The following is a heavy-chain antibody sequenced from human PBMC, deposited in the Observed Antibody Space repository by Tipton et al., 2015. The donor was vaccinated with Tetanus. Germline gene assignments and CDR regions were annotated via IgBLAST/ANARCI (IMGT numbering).Heavy chain of an antibody. CDR1: GFIFSSYG. Sequence: SLRLSCAASGFIFSSYGIHWVRQAPGKGLEWVADSWYDGTDKYYADSGKGRFTISRENSKNTLYLQMNSLRAEDTAVYYCAREADCSGGSCFSGDFDNWGQGTQVTVSS. CDR2: SWYDGTDK. D-gene: IGHD2-15*01. CDR3: AREADCSGGSCFSGDFDN. J-gene: IGHJ4*02. V-gene: IGHV3-33*01.